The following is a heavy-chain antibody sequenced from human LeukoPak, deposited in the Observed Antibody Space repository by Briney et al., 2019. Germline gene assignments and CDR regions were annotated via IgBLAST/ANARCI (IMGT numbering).Heavy chain of an antibody. CDR1: GFTFRSYW. V-gene: IGHV3-7*01. Sequence: GGSLRLSCATSGFTFRSYWMSWVRQAPGKGLERVATIKKDGSEKYSVDSVKGRFTISRDNAKNTLYLKMNSLRAEDTAVYKCVRDRAYSYGLDYWGQGILVTVSS. CDR3: VRDRAYSYGLDY. J-gene: IGHJ4*02. D-gene: IGHD5-18*01. CDR2: IKKDGSEK.